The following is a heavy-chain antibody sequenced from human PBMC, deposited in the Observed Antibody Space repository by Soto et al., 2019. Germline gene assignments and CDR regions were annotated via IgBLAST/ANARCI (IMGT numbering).Heavy chain of an antibody. V-gene: IGHV4-31*03. Sequence: SETLSLTCTVSGGSISSGNYYWSWIRQLPGKGLEWIGFIYDSGSTYYNPSLQSRVTMSVDTSKNQFSLKLSSVTAADTAVYYCARDSGKNSGYDRHYYGMDVWGQGTTVTV. CDR2: IYDSGST. J-gene: IGHJ6*02. CDR1: GGSISSGNYY. D-gene: IGHD5-12*01. CDR3: ARDSGKNSGYDRHYYGMDV.